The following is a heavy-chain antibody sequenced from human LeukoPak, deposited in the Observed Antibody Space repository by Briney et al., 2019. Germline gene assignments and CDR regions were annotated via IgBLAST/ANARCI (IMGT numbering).Heavy chain of an antibody. Sequence: SETLSLTCTVSGGSISSYYWSWIRQPPGKGLEWIGYIYYSGSTNYNPSLKSRVTISVDRSKNQFSLKLSSVPAADTAVYYCASSPWGPYYYGSGSYYFDYWGQGTLVTVSS. D-gene: IGHD3-10*01. CDR3: ASSPWGPYYYGSGSYYFDY. CDR1: GGSISSYY. V-gene: IGHV4-59*01. CDR2: IYYSGST. J-gene: IGHJ4*02.